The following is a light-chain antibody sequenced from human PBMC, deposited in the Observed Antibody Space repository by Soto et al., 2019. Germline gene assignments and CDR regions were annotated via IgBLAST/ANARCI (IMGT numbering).Light chain of an antibody. Sequence: VQMTQSPSSLSASVGDRVTITCRASQNIDNYLNWYRQKPGRAPELLIYAASKLQREVPSRFRGSGFGTDFTLTINSLQSEDAAVYYCQQYHHWPVTFGGGTKVDIK. CDR2: AAS. J-gene: IGKJ4*01. CDR1: QNIDNY. CDR3: QQYHHWPVT. V-gene: IGKV1-39*01.